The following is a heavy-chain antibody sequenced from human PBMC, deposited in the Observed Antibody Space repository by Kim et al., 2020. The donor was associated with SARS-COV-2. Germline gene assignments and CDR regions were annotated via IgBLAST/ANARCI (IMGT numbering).Heavy chain of an antibody. CDR2: IYSGGST. CDR3: ARDHSIAVAGVAFDI. V-gene: IGHV3-53*01. CDR1: GFTVSSNY. D-gene: IGHD6-19*01. Sequence: GGSLRLSCAASGFTVSSNYMSWVRQAPGKGLEWVSVIYSGGSTYYADSVKGRFTISRDNSKNTLYLQMNSLRAEDTAVYYCARDHSIAVAGVAFDIWGQGTMVTVSS. J-gene: IGHJ3*02.